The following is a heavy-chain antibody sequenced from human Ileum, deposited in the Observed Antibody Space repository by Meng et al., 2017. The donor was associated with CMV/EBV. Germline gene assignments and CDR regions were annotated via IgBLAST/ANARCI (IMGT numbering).Heavy chain of an antibody. D-gene: IGHD2-2*01. Sequence: LPRLESGPGMVSPSETLSLTCTVSRGSSRSSNKYWGWIRQHAGKGLEWSASGYYTGKTFYNPSLKSRVTISVDMSKNQFSLKMNSVTAADSDIYYCARGSSSWAFDYWGQGTLVTVSS. J-gene: IGHJ4*02. CDR3: ARGSSSWAFDY. CDR2: GYYTGKT. CDR1: RGSSRSSNKY. V-gene: IGHV4-39*07.